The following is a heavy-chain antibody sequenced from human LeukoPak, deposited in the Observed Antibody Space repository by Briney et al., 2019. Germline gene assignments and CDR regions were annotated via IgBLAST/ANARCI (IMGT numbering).Heavy chain of an antibody. V-gene: IGHV3-74*01. Sequence: PGGPLRLSCAASGFTFNNYWMHWVRQDPGKGLVWVSRINSDGSSTNYADSVKGRFTISRDNAKNTLYLQINSLRAEDTAVYYCSRAGGDTGWYLGEGSWGQGTLVTVSS. CDR1: GFTFNNYW. CDR2: INSDGSST. CDR3: SRAGGDTGWYLGEGS. J-gene: IGHJ5*02. D-gene: IGHD6-19*01.